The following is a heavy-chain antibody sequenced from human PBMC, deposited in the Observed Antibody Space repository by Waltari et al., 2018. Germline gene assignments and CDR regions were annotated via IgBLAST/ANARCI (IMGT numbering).Heavy chain of an antibody. V-gene: IGHV1-69*01. Sequence: QVQLVQSGAEVKKPGSSVKVSCKASGGTFSSYAISWVRQAPGQGLEWMGGISPIFGTANYAQKFQGRVTITADESTSTAYMELSSLRSEDTAVYYCATLPVRYCSGGSCYLDYWGQGTLVTVSS. CDR1: GGTFSSYA. D-gene: IGHD2-15*01. CDR2: ISPIFGTA. CDR3: ATLPVRYCSGGSCYLDY. J-gene: IGHJ4*03.